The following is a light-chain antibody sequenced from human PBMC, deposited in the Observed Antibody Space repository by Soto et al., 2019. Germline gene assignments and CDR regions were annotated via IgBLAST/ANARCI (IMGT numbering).Light chain of an antibody. Sequence: QPVLTQPPSASGAPGQRVTISCSGSSSNIGSNYIYWYQRLPGTAPKLLIYRNDQRPSGVPDRFSGSKSGTSASLAISGLRSEDEADYYCATWDASLSGVVFGGGTKLTVL. CDR3: ATWDASLSGVV. CDR2: RND. V-gene: IGLV1-47*01. CDR1: SSNIGSNY. J-gene: IGLJ2*01.